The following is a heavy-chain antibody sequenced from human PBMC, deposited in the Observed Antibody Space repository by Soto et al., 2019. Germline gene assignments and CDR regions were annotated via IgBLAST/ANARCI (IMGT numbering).Heavy chain of an antibody. J-gene: IGHJ3*01. D-gene: IGHD4-17*01. V-gene: IGHV4-4*02. CDR1: GASVTLSNW. Sequence: QMQLQQSGPGLVKPSGTLSITCTVSGASVTLSNWWTWIRQSPGRGMEWIGQAYHSGSTNYNPSLATRVTISVDTSKNQLSLNLTSVTAADTAVYYCARATADYGDAYDVWGQGTSVTVSS. CDR3: ARATADYGDAYDV. CDR2: AYHSGST.